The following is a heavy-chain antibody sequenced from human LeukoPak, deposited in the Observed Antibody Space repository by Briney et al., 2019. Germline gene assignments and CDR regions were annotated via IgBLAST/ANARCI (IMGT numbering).Heavy chain of an antibody. CDR2: ISAYNGNT. J-gene: IGHJ4*02. CDR3: ARGQQSIAPDYFDY. CDR1: GYTFTSYG. Sequence: GASVKVSCKASGYTFTSYGISWVRQAPGQGLEWMGWISAYNGNTNYAQKLQGRVTTTTDTSTGTAYMELRSLRSDDTAVYYCARGQQSIAPDYFDYWGQGTLVTVSS. V-gene: IGHV1-18*01. D-gene: IGHD6-6*01.